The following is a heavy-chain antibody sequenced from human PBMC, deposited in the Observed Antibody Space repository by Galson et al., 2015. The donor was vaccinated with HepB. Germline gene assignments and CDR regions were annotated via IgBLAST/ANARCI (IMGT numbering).Heavy chain of an antibody. CDR1: GFTFSSYW. CDR3: GRVARVSQLLNFYYYMDV. D-gene: IGHD2-2*01. Sequence: SLRLSCAASGFTFSSYWMHWVRQAPGKGLVWVSRINSDGSTTTYADSVKGRFTISRDNAKNTLYLQMNSLGAEDTAVYYCGRVARVSQLLNFYYYMDVWGQGTTVTVSS. CDR2: INSDGSTT. V-gene: IGHV3-74*01. J-gene: IGHJ6*03.